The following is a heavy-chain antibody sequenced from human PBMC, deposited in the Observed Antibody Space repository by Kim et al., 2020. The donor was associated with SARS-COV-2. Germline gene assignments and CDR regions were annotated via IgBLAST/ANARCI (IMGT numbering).Heavy chain of an antibody. Sequence: SVKGRFTISRDNSKNTLYLQMNSRRAEDTDVYYCAIGCSSTSCYAAFDYWGQGTLVTVSS. V-gene: IGHV3-23*01. CDR3: AIGCSSTSCYAAFDY. D-gene: IGHD2-2*01. J-gene: IGHJ4*02.